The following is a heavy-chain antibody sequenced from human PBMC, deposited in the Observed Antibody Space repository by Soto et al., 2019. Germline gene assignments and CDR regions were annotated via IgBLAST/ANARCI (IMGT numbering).Heavy chain of an antibody. Sequence: GGSLRLSCAASGFTFSSYAMGWVRQAPGKGLEWVSAISGSGGSTYYADSVKGRFTISRDNSKNTLYLQMNSLRAEDTAVYYCAKTVWFGELLYLSRWFDPWGQGTLVTVSS. J-gene: IGHJ5*02. CDR3: AKTVWFGELLYLSRWFDP. D-gene: IGHD3-10*01. CDR2: ISGSGGST. CDR1: GFTFSSYA. V-gene: IGHV3-23*01.